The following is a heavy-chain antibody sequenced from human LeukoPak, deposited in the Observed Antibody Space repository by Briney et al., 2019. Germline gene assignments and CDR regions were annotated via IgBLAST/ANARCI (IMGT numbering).Heavy chain of an antibody. V-gene: IGHV3-30*02. J-gene: IGHJ4*02. D-gene: IGHD1-14*01. CDR2: IRSDGSDK. Sequence: GGCLRLSCAASGFTFSGSGMHWVHQAPGKGLEWVAFIRSDGSDKYYADSVKGRFIISRDNSKNTLYLQMNSLRPEDTAVYHCAKDSRNLPFDYWGQGTLVTVSS. CDR1: GFTFSGSG. CDR3: AKDSRNLPFDY.